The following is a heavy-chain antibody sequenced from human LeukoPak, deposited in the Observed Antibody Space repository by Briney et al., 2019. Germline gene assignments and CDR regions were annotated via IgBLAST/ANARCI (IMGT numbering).Heavy chain of an antibody. Sequence: SVKVSCTASGGTFSSYAISWVRQAPGQGLEWLGGIIPIFGTANYAQKFQGRVTITADESTSTAYMELSSLRSEETAVYYCARDKRGYSYGYHYWGQGTLVTVSS. D-gene: IGHD5-18*01. V-gene: IGHV1-69*01. J-gene: IGHJ4*02. CDR3: ARDKRGYSYGYHY. CDR1: GGTFSSYA. CDR2: IIPIFGTA.